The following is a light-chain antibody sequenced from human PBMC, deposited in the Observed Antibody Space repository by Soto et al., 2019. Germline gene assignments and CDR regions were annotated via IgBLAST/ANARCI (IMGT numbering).Light chain of an antibody. V-gene: IGLV2-23*02. Sequence: QSALTQCASVSGSPGQSSTISCTGTSSDVGSYNLVSWYQQHPGKAPKVMIYEVSKRPSGVSNRCSGSKSGNTASLTISGLQAEDEADYYCCSIASRSTWVFGGGTKLTVL. CDR3: CSIASRSTWV. J-gene: IGLJ3*02. CDR2: EVS. CDR1: SSDVGSYNL.